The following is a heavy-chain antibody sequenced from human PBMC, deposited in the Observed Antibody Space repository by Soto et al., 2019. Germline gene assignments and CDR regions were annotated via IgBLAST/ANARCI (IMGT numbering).Heavy chain of an antibody. D-gene: IGHD2-2*01. CDR1: GFTFSSYW. V-gene: IGHV3-7*01. CDR2: IKQDGSDK. J-gene: IGHJ4*02. Sequence: GGSLRLSCAASGFTFSSYWMTWVRQAAGKGLEWVANIKQDGSDKYYVDSVKGRFTISRDNAKNSLYLQMDSLRAEDTAVYYCARGGWYQLPSAYWGQGTLVTVSS. CDR3: ARGGWYQLPSAY.